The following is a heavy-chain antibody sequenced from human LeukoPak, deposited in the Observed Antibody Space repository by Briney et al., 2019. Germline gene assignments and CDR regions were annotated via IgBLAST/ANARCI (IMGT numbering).Heavy chain of an antibody. CDR1: GFTVSSNY. CDR3: ARAVSGHYGMFDY. J-gene: IGHJ4*02. Sequence: GGSLRLSCAASGFTVSSNYMSWVRQAPGKGLEWVSVIYSGGSTYYADSVKGRFTISRDNAKSTVYLQMRSLRSEVTAVYYCARAVSGHYGMFDYWGQGTLVTVSS. D-gene: IGHD3-10*01. CDR2: IYSGGST. V-gene: IGHV3-53*01.